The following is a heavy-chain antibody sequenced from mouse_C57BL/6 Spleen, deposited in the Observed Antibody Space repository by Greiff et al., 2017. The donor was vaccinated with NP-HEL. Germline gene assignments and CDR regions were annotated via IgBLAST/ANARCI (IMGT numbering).Heavy chain of an antibody. V-gene: IGHV6-6*01. CDR3: TRPLITTVEHVDV. D-gene: IGHD1-1*01. CDR2: IRNKANNHAT. J-gene: IGHJ1*03. CDR1: GFTFSDAW. Sequence: DVKLQESGGGLVQPGGSMKLSCAASGFTFSDAWMDWVRQSPEKGLEWVAEIRNKANNHATYYDESVKGRFTISSDDSKSSVDLQMNSLRAEDTGIYYCTRPLITTVEHVDVWGTGTTVTVSS.